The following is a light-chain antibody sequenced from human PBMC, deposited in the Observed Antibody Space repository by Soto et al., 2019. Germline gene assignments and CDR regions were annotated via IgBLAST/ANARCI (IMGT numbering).Light chain of an antibody. CDR2: NNN. V-gene: IGLV1-44*01. J-gene: IGLJ1*01. CDR3: AAWDDSLNDYA. Sequence: QSVLTQPPSASGTPGQRVTISCSGSSSNIGSYTVSWYQQLPGTAPKLLTYNNNQRPSGVPDRFSGSKSGTSASLAISGLQSEDEADYYCAAWDDSLNDYAFGTGTKLTVL. CDR1: SSNIGSYT.